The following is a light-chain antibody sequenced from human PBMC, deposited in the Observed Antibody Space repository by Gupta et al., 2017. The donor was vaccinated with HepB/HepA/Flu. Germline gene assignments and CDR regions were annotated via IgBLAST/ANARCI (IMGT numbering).Light chain of an antibody. CDR1: QSLVYSDGNTY. J-gene: IGKJ1*01. CDR2: KVS. V-gene: IGKV2-30*01. CDR3: MQHTHWPRT. Sequence: DVVMTQSPLSLPVTLGQPASLPCRSSQSLVYSDGNTYLDWFHQRPGQSPRRLIYKVSNRDSGVPDRFSGSGSGTDFTLKISRVEAEDIGIYYCMQHTHWPRTFGQGTKVEIK.